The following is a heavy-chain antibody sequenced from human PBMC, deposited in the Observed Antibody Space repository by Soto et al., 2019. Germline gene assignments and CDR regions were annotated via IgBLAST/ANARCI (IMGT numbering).Heavy chain of an antibody. CDR2: ISSSGSKV. Sequence: EVQLVESGGDLVQPGGSLRVSCAASGFDFSRYEMHWVRQAPGKGLEWVSYISSSGSKVNYADSVQGRFTISRDNAKNSLYLHMNSLRGDGTAVYYCARRYSKYLPLDNWGQGTLVTVSS. D-gene: IGHD4-4*01. CDR3: ARRYSKYLPLDN. CDR1: GFDFSRYE. V-gene: IGHV3-48*03. J-gene: IGHJ4*02.